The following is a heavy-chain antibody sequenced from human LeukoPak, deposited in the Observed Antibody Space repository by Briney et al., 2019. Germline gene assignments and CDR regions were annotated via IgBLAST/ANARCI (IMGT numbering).Heavy chain of an antibody. CDR3: ARGGSNNCSSTGCPNWFDP. Sequence: SETLSLTCAVYGGSSSGYYWSWIRQPPGKGLEWIGEINHSGSTNYNPSLKSRVTISVDTSKNQFSLKLSSVTAADTAVYYCARGGSNNCSSTGCPNWFDPWGQGTLVTVSS. V-gene: IGHV4-34*01. J-gene: IGHJ5*02. CDR1: GGSSSGYY. D-gene: IGHD2-2*01. CDR2: INHSGST.